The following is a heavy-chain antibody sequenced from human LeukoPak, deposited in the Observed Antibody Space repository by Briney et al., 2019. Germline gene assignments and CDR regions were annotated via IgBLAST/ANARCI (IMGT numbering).Heavy chain of an antibody. CDR2: IKSNTDGGAS. CDR1: GFTFSSYE. D-gene: IGHD3-10*01. Sequence: PGGSLRLSCAASGFTFSSYEMNWVRQSPGKGLEWVGRIKSNTDGGASDYAAPVKGRFTISRDDSKNTLYLQMNSLKTEDTAVYYCTAYYYLSGTQRFDYWGQGTLVTVSS. V-gene: IGHV3-15*01. CDR3: TAYYYLSGTQRFDY. J-gene: IGHJ4*02.